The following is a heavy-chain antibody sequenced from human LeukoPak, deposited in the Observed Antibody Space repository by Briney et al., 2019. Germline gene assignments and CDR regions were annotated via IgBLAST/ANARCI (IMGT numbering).Heavy chain of an antibody. Sequence: GASVKVSCKASGYTFTSYGISWVRQAPGQGLEWMGWINPNSGGTNYAQKFQGRVTMTRDTSISTAYMELSRLRSDDTAVYYCARDPTAAGTRWGQGTLVTVSS. V-gene: IGHV1-2*02. J-gene: IGHJ4*02. CDR3: ARDPTAAGTR. D-gene: IGHD6-13*01. CDR2: INPNSGGT. CDR1: GYTFTSYG.